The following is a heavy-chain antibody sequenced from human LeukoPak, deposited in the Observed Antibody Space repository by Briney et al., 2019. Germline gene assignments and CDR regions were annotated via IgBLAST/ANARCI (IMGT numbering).Heavy chain of an antibody. CDR2: VDPEDGET. V-gene: IGHV1-69-2*01. Sequence: ASVKVSCKVSGYTFTDYYMHWVQQAPGKGLEWMGLVDPEDGETIYAEKFQGRVTITADTSTDTAYMELSSLRSEDTAVYYCATVPPYSGYGRWGQGTLVTASS. CDR1: GYTFTDYY. D-gene: IGHD5-12*01. CDR3: ATVPPYSGYGR. J-gene: IGHJ4*02.